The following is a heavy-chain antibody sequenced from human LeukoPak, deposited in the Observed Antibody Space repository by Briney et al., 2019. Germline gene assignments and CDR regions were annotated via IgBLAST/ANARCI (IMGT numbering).Heavy chain of an antibody. V-gene: IGHV3-23*01. Sequence: PGGSLRLSCVASGFTFSNLAMGCVRQAPGKGLEWVSVISDSGGTTYYADSVKGRFTISRDNSRNTLYLQMNSLRVDDTAVYYCAKDARRYSGWYFFDHWGQGTLATVSS. CDR3: AKDARRYSGWYFFDH. CDR2: ISDSGGTT. J-gene: IGHJ4*02. D-gene: IGHD6-19*01. CDR1: GFTFSNLA.